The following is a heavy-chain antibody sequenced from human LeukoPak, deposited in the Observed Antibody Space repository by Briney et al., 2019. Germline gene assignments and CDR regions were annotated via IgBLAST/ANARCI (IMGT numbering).Heavy chain of an antibody. CDR2: IYPGDSDT. Sequence: GESLKISCKGSGYSFTSYWIGWVRQMPGKGLEWMGIIYPGDSDTRYSPSFQGQVTISADKSISTAYLQWSSLKASDTAMYYCARPAQDYYDSSGPPPYYFDYWGQGTLVTVSS. CDR1: GYSFTSYW. D-gene: IGHD3-22*01. V-gene: IGHV5-51*01. CDR3: ARPAQDYYDSSGPPPYYFDY. J-gene: IGHJ4*02.